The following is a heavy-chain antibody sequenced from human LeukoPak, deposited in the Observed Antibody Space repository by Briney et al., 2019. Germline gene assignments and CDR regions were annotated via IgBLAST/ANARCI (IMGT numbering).Heavy chain of an antibody. CDR2: VYYRGTT. Sequence: SETLSLTCSVSDDSMNNYYWSWLRQSPGKGLEWIGNVYYRGTTNYNPSLKNRVTIAVDTSKKQVSLKVTAMTAADTAVYYCARESVFSGAFDIWGQGTMVTVSS. D-gene: IGHD3-10*02. J-gene: IGHJ3*02. CDR1: DDSMNNYY. CDR3: ARESVFSGAFDI. V-gene: IGHV4-59*01.